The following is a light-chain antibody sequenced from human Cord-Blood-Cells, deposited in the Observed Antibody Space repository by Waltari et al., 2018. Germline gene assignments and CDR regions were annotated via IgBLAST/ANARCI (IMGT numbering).Light chain of an antibody. V-gene: IGKV1-33*01. J-gene: IGKJ2*01. CDR3: QQYDNLPHT. Sequence: DIQMTQSPSSLSASVGDRVTITCQASQDISNYLNWYQQKPGKAPKLLIDDASNLETGVPSRFSGSGSVTDFTFTISSLQPEDIATYYCQQYDNLPHTFGQGTKLEIK. CDR1: QDISNY. CDR2: DAS.